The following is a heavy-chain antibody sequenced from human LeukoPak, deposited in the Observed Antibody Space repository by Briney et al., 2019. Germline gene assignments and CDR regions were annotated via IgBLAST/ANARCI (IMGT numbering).Heavy chain of an antibody. D-gene: IGHD1-26*01. J-gene: IGHJ6*02. CDR2: ISSSSSTI. V-gene: IGHV3-48*02. CDR3: ARTWDLSRGYYGLDV. Sequence: QPGGSLRLSCAASGFTFSSYSMNWVRQAPGKGLEWVSYISSSSSTIYYADSVKGRFTISRDNAKNSLYLQMNSLRDEDTAVYYCARTWDLSRGYYGLDVWGQGTTVTVSS. CDR1: GFTFSSYS.